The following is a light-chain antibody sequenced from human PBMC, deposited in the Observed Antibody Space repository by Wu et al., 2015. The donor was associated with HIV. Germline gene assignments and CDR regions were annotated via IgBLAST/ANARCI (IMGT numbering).Light chain of an antibody. CDR1: QSVSSTS. J-gene: IGKJ2*01. Sequence: EIVLTQSPGTLSLSPGERATLSCRASQSVSSTSLAWYQQKSGQAPKLLIYGASNRATGIPDRFSGGGFGTDFTLTISRLEPEDFAVYYCQQYGTSPYTFGQGTKLEIK. V-gene: IGKV3-20*01. CDR2: GAS. CDR3: QQYGTSPYT.